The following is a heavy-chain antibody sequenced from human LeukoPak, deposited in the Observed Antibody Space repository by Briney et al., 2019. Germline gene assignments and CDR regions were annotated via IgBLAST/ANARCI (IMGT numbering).Heavy chain of an antibody. D-gene: IGHD3-3*01. V-gene: IGHV4-38-2*01. CDR3: ARGDFWSCYYPPYYFDY. CDR2: IYHSGST. CDR1: GYSISSGYY. Sequence: SETLSLTCAVSGYSISSGYYWGWIRQPPGKGLEWIGSIYHSGSTYYNPSLKSRVTISVDTSKNQFSLKLSSVTAADTAVYYCARGDFWSCYYPPYYFDYWGQGTLVTVSS. J-gene: IGHJ4*02.